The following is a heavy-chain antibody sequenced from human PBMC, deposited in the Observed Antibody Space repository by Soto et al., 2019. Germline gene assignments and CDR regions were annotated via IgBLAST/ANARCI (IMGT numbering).Heavy chain of an antibody. Sequence: PSETLSLICTVSGGAISTYYWTWIRQPAGKGLEWIGRIYSSGSTKYNPALQSRVTMSLDTSNNQFSLRLTSVTAADTAVYYCARGQRFSDWFDPWGQGTLVTVSS. CDR3: ARGQRFSDWFDP. D-gene: IGHD3-3*01. J-gene: IGHJ5*02. CDR2: IYSSGST. CDR1: GGAISTYY. V-gene: IGHV4-4*07.